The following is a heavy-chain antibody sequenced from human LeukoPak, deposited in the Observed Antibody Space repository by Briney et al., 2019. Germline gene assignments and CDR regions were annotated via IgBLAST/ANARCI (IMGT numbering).Heavy chain of an antibody. CDR3: ARDRSGSYYHFDY. D-gene: IGHD1-26*01. CDR1: GYTFTGYY. J-gene: IGHJ4*02. Sequence: ASVKVSCKASGYTFTGYYMHWVRQAPGQGLEWMGWINPNSGGTNYAQKFQGRVTMTRDTSISTAYMELSRLRFDDTAVYYCARDRSGSYYHFDYWGQGTLVTVSS. V-gene: IGHV1-2*02. CDR2: INPNSGGT.